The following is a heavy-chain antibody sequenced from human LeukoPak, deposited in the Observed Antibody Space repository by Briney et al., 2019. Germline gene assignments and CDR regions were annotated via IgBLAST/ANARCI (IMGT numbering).Heavy chain of an antibody. CDR2: IIPIFGTA. Sequence: ASVKVSCKASGGTFSSYAISWVRQAPGQGLEWMGGIIPIFGTANYAQKFQGRVTITADKSTSTAYMELSSLRSEDTAVYYCARERYYGSGSYRYYYMDVWGKGTTVTISS. CDR1: GGTFSSYA. D-gene: IGHD3-10*01. V-gene: IGHV1-69*06. J-gene: IGHJ6*03. CDR3: ARERYYGSGSYRYYYMDV.